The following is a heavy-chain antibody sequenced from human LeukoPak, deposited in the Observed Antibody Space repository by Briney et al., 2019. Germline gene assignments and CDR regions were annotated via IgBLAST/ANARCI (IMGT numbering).Heavy chain of an antibody. CDR2: IYSGGST. V-gene: IGHV3-66*01. J-gene: IGHJ5*02. CDR3: ARGQYYYDSSGYYYARGHWFDP. CDR1: GFTVSSNY. Sequence: PGGSLRLSCAASGFTVSSNYMSWVRQAPGKGLEWVSVIYSGGSTYYADSVKGRFTISRDNSKNTLYLQMNSLRAEDTAVYYCARGQYYYDSSGYYYARGHWFDPWGQGTLVTVSS. D-gene: IGHD3-22*01.